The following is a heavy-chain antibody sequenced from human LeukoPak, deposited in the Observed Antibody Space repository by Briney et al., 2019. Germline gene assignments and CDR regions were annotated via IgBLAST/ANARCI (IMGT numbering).Heavy chain of an antibody. CDR2: ISYDGSNK. D-gene: IGHD5-24*01. CDR1: GFTFSNYG. J-gene: IGHJ4*02. V-gene: IGHV3-30*03. Sequence: PGGSLRLSCETSGFTFSNYGMHWVRQAPGKGLEWVAVISYDGSNKYYADSVKGRFTISRDNSKNTLYLQMNSLRAEDTAVYYCARDEMATIRYFDYWGQGTLVTVSS. CDR3: ARDEMATIRYFDY.